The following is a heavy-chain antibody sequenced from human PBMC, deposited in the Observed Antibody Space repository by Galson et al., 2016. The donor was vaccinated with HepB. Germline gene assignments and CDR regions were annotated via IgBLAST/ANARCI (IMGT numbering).Heavy chain of an antibody. CDR3: ARDSAGSFDL. Sequence: LRLSCAASGFTFSSYAMSWVRQAPGKGLEWIGEINHSGSTNYNPSLKSRVTISVDTSKNQFSLKLSSVTAADTAVYYCARDSAGSFDLGAVAPWSLSPQ. CDR1: GFTFSSYA. V-gene: IGHV4-34*01. CDR2: INHSGST. D-gene: IGHD3-10*01. J-gene: IGHJ2*01.